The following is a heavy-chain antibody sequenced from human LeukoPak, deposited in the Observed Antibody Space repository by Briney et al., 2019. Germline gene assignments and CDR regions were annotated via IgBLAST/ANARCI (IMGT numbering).Heavy chain of an antibody. V-gene: IGHV3-53*01. D-gene: IGHD5-12*01. CDR2: IYSGGST. CDR3: ARDPPGAVRGYDSY. Sequence: GGSLRLSCAASGFTVSSNYMSWVRQAPGKGLEWVSVIYSGGSTYYADSVKGRFTTSRDNSKNTLYLQMNSLRAEDTAVYYCARDPPGAVRGYDSYWGQGTLVTVSS. J-gene: IGHJ4*02. CDR1: GFTVSSNY.